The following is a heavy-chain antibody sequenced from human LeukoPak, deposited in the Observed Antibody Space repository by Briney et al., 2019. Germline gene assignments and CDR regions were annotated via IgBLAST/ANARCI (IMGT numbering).Heavy chain of an antibody. CDR1: GFTFSSYS. J-gene: IGHJ4*02. Sequence: GGSLRLSCAASGFTFSSYSMNWVRQAPGKGLEWVSSISSSSSYIYYADSVKGRFTISRDNAKDSLYLQMNSLRAEDTALYYCARGHGSGSYFQTPFDYWGQGTLVTVSS. V-gene: IGHV3-21*01. CDR2: ISSSSSYI. D-gene: IGHD3-10*01. CDR3: ARGHGSGSYFQTPFDY.